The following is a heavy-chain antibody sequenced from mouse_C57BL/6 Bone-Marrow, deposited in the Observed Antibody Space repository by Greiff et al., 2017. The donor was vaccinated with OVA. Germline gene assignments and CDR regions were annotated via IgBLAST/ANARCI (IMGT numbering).Heavy chain of an antibody. D-gene: IGHD2-2*01. Sequence: EVKLVESGGGLVQSGRSLRLSCATSGFTFSDFYMEWVRQAPGKGLEWIAASRNKANDYTTEYSASVKGRFIVSRDTSQSILYLQMNALRAEDTAIYYCARDAKGYPFAYWGQGTLVTVSA. CDR3: ARDAKGYPFAY. V-gene: IGHV7-1*01. CDR2: SRNKANDYTT. J-gene: IGHJ3*01. CDR1: GFTFSDFY.